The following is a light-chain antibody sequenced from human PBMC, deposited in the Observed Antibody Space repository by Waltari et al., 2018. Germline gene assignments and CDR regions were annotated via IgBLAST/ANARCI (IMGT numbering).Light chain of an antibody. Sequence: DIVMTQSPDSLAVSLGERATINCKSSKSVLYSSNNKNYLAWYQQKPGQPPKLLIYWASTRESGVPDRFSGSGSGTDFTLTISSLQAEDVAVYYCQQYYSIPPTFGPGTKVDIK. CDR2: WAS. CDR3: QQYYSIPPT. CDR1: KSVLYSSNNKNY. V-gene: IGKV4-1*01. J-gene: IGKJ3*01.